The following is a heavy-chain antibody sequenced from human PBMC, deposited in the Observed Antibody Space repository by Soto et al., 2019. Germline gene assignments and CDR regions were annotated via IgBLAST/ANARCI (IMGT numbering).Heavy chain of an antibody. V-gene: IGHV1-8*01. CDR3: ARGAYYDFWSGYSRYFDY. CDR1: GYTFTSYD. D-gene: IGHD3-3*01. J-gene: IGHJ4*02. CDR2: MNPNSGNT. Sequence: ASVKVSCKASGYTFTSYDINWVRQATGQGLEWMGWMNPNSGNTGYAQKFQGRVTMTRNTSISTAYMELSSLRSEDTAVYYCARGAYYDFWSGYSRYFDYWGQGTLVTVSS.